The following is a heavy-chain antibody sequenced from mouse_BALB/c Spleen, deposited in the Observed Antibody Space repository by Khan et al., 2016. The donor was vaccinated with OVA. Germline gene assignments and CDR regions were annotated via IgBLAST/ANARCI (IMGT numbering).Heavy chain of an antibody. V-gene: IGHV2-9*02. CDR3: ATLYCDEPY. CDR1: GFSLTNYG. Sequence: QVQLKESGPGLVAPSQSLSITCTASGFSLTNYGVHWLRQPPGKGLEWLGLIWAGGSTNYNSALMSRLSICKDNSQGQVFLKMNSLQTGDTAVYYCATLYCDEPYWGQGTLVTVSA. D-gene: IGHD2-13*01. CDR2: IWAGGST. J-gene: IGHJ3*01.